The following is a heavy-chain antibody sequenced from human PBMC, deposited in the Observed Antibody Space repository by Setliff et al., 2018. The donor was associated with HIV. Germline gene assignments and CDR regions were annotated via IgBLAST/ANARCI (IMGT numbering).Heavy chain of an antibody. Sequence: PSETLSLTCSVSGDSISRSNYYWGWTRQSPGKGLEWVGSISSSGGTSYSAASLKSRVTLSIDTSKNQFSLKLTSVTAADTAMYYCARTGWAQLMQGAWFGPWGQGGLVTVSS. D-gene: IGHD2-8*01. CDR3: ARTGWAQLMQGAWFGP. V-gene: IGHV4-39*01. J-gene: IGHJ5*02. CDR2: ISSSGGT. CDR1: GDSISRSNYY.